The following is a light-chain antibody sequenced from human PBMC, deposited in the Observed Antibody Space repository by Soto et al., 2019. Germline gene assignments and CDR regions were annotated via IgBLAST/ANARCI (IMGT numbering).Light chain of an antibody. V-gene: IGKV1-5*03. CDR2: KAS. J-gene: IGKJ1*01. Sequence: DIQMTQSPSTLSASVGDRVTITCRASQSISSWLAWYQHKPGKAPNLLIYKASSLQSGVPSRFSGSGSGTEFTLTISSLQPDDFATYYCHQYSSYSATFGHGTKVEIK. CDR1: QSISSW. CDR3: HQYSSYSAT.